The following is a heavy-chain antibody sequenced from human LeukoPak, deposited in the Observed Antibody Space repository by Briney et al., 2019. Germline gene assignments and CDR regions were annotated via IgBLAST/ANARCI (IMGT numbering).Heavy chain of an antibody. D-gene: IGHD2-15*01. V-gene: IGHV3-30*02. CDR3: AKHSSVRGCFYMDV. J-gene: IGHJ6*03. CDR2: IRYDGGDK. CDR1: GFTFDSYG. Sequence: PGGSLRLSCAASGFTFDSYGLHWVRQAPGKWLEWVAFIRYDGGDKQYADSVKGRFTVSRDDSKNTLYLQMNSLRAEDTAVYYCAKHSSVRGCFYMDVWGKGTTVTVSS.